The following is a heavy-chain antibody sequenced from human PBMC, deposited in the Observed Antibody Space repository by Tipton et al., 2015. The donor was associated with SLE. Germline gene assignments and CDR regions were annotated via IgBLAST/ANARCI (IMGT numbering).Heavy chain of an antibody. D-gene: IGHD3-9*01. CDR1: GYTFTTYG. J-gene: IGHJ4*02. Sequence: VQLVQSGAEVKKPGASVKVSCKASGYTFTTYGINWVRQAPGQGLEWMGWMSGYNGDANYAQNFQGRLTMTRDTATNTAYLELRSLRSDDTAVYYCARDVYSNTPALVNSWGQGTLVTVSS. CDR2: MSGYNGDA. V-gene: IGHV1-18*01. CDR3: ARDVYSNTPALVNS.